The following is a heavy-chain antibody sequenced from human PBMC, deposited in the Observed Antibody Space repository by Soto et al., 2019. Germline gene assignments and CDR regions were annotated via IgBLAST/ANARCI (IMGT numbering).Heavy chain of an antibody. CDR2: INAGNGNT. CDR3: ARDLDSGNPYDYNGMDV. V-gene: IGHV1-3*01. D-gene: IGHD1-1*01. J-gene: IGHJ6*02. Sequence: QVQLVQSGAEVKKPGASVKVSCKASGYTFTTYPMHWVRQAPGQRLEWMGWINAGNGNTKYSQKFQGRVTITRDTSASPAYMELSSLRSEDTAVYYCARDLDSGNPYDYNGMDVGGQGTTVTVSS. CDR1: GYTFTTYP.